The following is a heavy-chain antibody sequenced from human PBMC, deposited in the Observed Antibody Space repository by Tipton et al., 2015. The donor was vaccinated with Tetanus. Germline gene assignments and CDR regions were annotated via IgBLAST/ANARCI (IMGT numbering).Heavy chain of an antibody. CDR2: IYQTGTT. V-gene: IGHV4-30-2*01. CDR3: ARAAGFLGLTHDF. J-gene: IGHJ4*02. D-gene: IGHD2/OR15-2a*01. CDR1: GGSITSDNHY. Sequence: TLSLTCAVSGGSITSDNHYWSWIRQPPGKGLEWIGYIYQTGTTYYNPSLKGRVTISMDRSNTQFSLRLDSLTAADTAVYYCARAAGFLGLTHDFWGRGTLVSVSS.